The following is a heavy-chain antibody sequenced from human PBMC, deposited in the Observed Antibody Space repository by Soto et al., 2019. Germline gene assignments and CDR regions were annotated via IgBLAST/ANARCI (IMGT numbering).Heavy chain of an antibody. Sequence: QVQLVQSGAEVKKPGASVKVSCKASGYTFASYAISWMRQAPGQGLEWMGWISAYNGNTNYAQKLQGRVTMTTDTSTCTAYIELRSLRSDDTGVYYCARDPPPPDYWGQGTLVTVSS. J-gene: IGHJ4*02. V-gene: IGHV1-18*01. CDR3: ARDPPPPDY. CDR1: GYTFASYA. CDR2: ISAYNGNT.